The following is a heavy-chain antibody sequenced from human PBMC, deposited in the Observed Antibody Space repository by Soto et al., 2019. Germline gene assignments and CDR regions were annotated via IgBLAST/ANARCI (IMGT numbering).Heavy chain of an antibody. D-gene: IGHD2-2*01. CDR2: IYYSGST. V-gene: IGHV4-61*01. CDR1: GGSVSSGSYY. Sequence: SETLSLTCTVSGGSVSSGSYYWSWIRQPPGKGLEWIGYIYYSGSTNYNPSLKSRVTISVDTSKNQFSLKLSSVTAADTAVYYCARENIVVVPADIHYYYYGMDVWGQGTTVIFSS. CDR3: ARENIVVVPADIHYYYYGMDV. J-gene: IGHJ6*02.